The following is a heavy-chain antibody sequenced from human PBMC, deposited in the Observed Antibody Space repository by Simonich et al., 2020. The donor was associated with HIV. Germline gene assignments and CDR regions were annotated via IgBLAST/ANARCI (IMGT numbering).Heavy chain of an antibody. V-gene: IGHV4-34*01. Sequence: QVQLQQWGAGLLKPSETLSLTCAVYGGSFSGYYWSWIRQPPGKGREWIGEINHSGTTNYKSSLNSRATISVDKSKNQFSLKLSSVTAADTAIYYCARRDRELILYFDYWGQGNLVTVSS. CDR3: ARRDRELILYFDY. J-gene: IGHJ4*02. CDR2: INHSGTT. D-gene: IGHD3-3*01. CDR1: GGSFSGYY.